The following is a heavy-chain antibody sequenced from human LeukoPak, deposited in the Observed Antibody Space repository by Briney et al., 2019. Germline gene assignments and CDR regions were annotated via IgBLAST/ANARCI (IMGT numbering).Heavy chain of an antibody. J-gene: IGHJ4*02. CDR3: ARGRISSSY. D-gene: IGHD6-13*01. Sequence: SETLSLTCTVSGRSISSYHWSWIRQPPGKGLEWIGYIYYSGSTNYNPSLKSRVTISIDTSKNQISLKLSSVTAADTAVYYCARGRISSSYWGQGTLVTVSS. V-gene: IGHV4-59*01. CDR1: GRSISSYH. CDR2: IYYSGST.